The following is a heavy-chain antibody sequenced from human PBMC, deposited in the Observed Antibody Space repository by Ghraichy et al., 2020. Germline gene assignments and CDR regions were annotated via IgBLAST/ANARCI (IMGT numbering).Heavy chain of an antibody. J-gene: IGHJ6*02. CDR2: INHSGST. Sequence: SETLSLTCAVYGGSFSGYYWSWIRQPPGKGLEWIGEINHSGSTNYNPSLKSRVTISVDTSKNQFSLKLSSVTAADTAVYYCARPRLPNSYGMDVWGQGTTVTVSS. CDR3: ARPRLPNSYGMDV. V-gene: IGHV4-34*01. CDR1: GGSFSGYY.